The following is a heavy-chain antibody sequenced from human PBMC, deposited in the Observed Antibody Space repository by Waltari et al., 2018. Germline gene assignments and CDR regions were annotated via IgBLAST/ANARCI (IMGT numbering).Heavy chain of an antibody. J-gene: IGHJ3*01. Sequence: EVQLLESGGGLVEPGGSLRLSCVAWGFSSGDYAMSWVRQAPGKGVEWVSVISGSNTYTYYADSVKGRFTFSRDNSKNTLYLQMHNLRAEDTAMYYCAKVLAAAYGWGSDDAFDVWGQGTMVNVSS. CDR3: AKVLAAAYGWGSDDAFDV. CDR1: GFSSGDYA. V-gene: IGHV3-23*01. D-gene: IGHD3-10*01. CDR2: ISGSNTYT.